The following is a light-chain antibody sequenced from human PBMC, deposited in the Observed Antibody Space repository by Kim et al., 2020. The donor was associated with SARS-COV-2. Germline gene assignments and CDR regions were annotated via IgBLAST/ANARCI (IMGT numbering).Light chain of an antibody. CDR3: QQYNTPPLT. V-gene: IGKV1-5*03. J-gene: IGKJ4*01. CDR2: KAS. CDR1: QNVNSW. Sequence: ASVGTRVTITCRASQNVNSWLAWHQQKPGQAPKVLIYKASNLESGVPSRFSGSGSGTEFTLTINSLQPDDFASYYCQQYNTPPLTFGGGTKVDIK.